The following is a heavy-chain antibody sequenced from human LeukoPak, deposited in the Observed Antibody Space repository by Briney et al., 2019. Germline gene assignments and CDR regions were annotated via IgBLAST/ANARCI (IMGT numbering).Heavy chain of an antibody. V-gene: IGHV3-21*01. CDR3: ARGYSYGASGFDY. D-gene: IGHD5-18*01. CDR2: ISSGSTYI. CDR1: GFTFSNAW. J-gene: IGHJ4*02. Sequence: GGSLRLSCAASGFTFSNAWMNWVRQTPGKGLEWVSSISSGSTYIYYADSVKGRFTISRDNAKNSLYLQMNSLRAEDTAVYYCARGYSYGASGFDYWGQGTLVTVSS.